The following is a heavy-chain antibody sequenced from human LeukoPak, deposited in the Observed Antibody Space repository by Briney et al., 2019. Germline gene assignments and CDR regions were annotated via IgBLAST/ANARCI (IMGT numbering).Heavy chain of an antibody. D-gene: IGHD1-26*01. CDR2: ISYDGSNK. Sequence: GRSLRLSCAASGFTFSSYAMHWVRQAPGKGLEWVAVISYDGSNKYYADSVKGRFTISRDNSKNTLYLQMNSLRAEDTAVYYCARDVGPSDYWGQGTLVTVSS. CDR3: ARDVGPSDY. CDR1: GFTFSSYA. J-gene: IGHJ4*02. V-gene: IGHV3-30-3*01.